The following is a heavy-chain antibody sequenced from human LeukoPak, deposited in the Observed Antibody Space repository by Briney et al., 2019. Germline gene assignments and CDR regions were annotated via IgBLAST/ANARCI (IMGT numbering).Heavy chain of an antibody. V-gene: IGHV3-33*01. Sequence: GGSLRLSCAASGFTFSSYGMHCVCQAPGKGLEWVAVIWYDGSNKYYADSVKGRFTISRDNSKNTLYLQMNSLRAEDTAVYYCGHSSGAYNWGQGTLVTVSS. CDR3: GHSSGAYN. CDR2: IWYDGSNK. D-gene: IGHD6-19*01. J-gene: IGHJ4*02. CDR1: GFTFSSYG.